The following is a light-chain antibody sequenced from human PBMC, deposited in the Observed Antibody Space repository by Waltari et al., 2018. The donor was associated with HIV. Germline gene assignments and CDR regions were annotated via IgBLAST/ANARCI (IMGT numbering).Light chain of an antibody. CDR1: GMPKQY. Sequence: SYELTQPPSVSVSPGQTARITCPGDGMPKQYVYWYQQKPGQAPILVIYKDSERPSGIPERFSGSTSGTTVTLTISGVQAEDEADYYCQSADNSGTWVFGGGTKLTAL. V-gene: IGLV3-25*03. CDR3: QSADNSGTWV. J-gene: IGLJ3*02. CDR2: KDS.